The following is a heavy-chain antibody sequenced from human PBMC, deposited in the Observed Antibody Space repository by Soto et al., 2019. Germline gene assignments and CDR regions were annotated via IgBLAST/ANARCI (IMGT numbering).Heavy chain of an antibody. J-gene: IGHJ4*02. CDR1: GFTFSSYA. Sequence: AGGSLRLSCAASGFTFSSYAMTWVRQAPGKGLEWVSGISGNGGSAQYADSVKGRFTISRDNSKDTLYLQMSSLRAEDTAKYYCAKGASGWFPPIDYWGQGALVTVSS. CDR3: AKGASGWFPPIDY. V-gene: IGHV3-23*01. CDR2: ISGNGGSA. D-gene: IGHD6-19*01.